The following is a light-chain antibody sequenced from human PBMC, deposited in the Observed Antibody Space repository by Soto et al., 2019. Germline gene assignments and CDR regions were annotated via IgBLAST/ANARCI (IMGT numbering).Light chain of an antibody. V-gene: IGLV1-40*01. CDR3: QSYDKSLSGSV. J-gene: IGLJ1*01. CDR1: NSNIGAGYD. Sequence: QSALTQPPSVSGAPGQRVTISCTGSNSNIGAGYDVHWYQQLPGTAPKLLMYGDGNRPSGVPDRFSASKSGTSASLAITGLQAEDEADYYCQSYDKSLSGSVFGTRTKVTVL. CDR2: GDG.